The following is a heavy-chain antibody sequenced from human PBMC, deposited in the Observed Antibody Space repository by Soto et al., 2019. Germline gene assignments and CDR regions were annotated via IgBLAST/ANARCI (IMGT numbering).Heavy chain of an antibody. D-gene: IGHD4-17*01. CDR2: IYHSGST. J-gene: IGHJ4*02. CDR3: ARATDYGLDY. CDR1: GGSISSSNW. Sequence: QVQLQESGPGLVKPSGTLSLTCAVSGGSISSSNWWSWVRQPPGKGLEWIGEIYHSGSTNYNPCLESRFTIAVDKSKDHFSLKLSSVTAADTAVYYCARATDYGLDYWGQGTLVTVSS. V-gene: IGHV4-4*02.